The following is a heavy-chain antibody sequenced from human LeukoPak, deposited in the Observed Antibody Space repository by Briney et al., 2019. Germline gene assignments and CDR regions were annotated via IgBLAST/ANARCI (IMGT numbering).Heavy chain of an antibody. CDR3: ARHPTALVSYGFDP. V-gene: IGHV4-59*08. Sequence: SETLSLTCTVSGGSFSNYYWSWIRHPPGKGLEWIGYIYFSGGTNYNPSLKSRVTISVDTSKNQFSLNLSSVTAADTAGYCARHPTALVSYGFDPWGQGTLVTVSS. CDR2: IYFSGGT. CDR1: GGSFSNYY. J-gene: IGHJ5*02. D-gene: IGHD5-18*01.